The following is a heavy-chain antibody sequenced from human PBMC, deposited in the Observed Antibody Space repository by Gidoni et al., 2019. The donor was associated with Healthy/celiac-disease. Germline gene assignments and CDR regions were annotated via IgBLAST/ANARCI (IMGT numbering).Heavy chain of an antibody. J-gene: IGHJ4*02. D-gene: IGHD1-7*01. V-gene: IGHV3-30-3*01. CDR3: ARGKLELVDY. CDR1: GFTFSSYA. Sequence: QVQLVESGGGVVQSGRSLRLSCPAPGFTFSSYARLWVRPAPGKGLEWVAIISYDGSNEYYADSVKGRFTISRDNSKNTLYLQMNSLRAEDTAVYYCARGKLELVDYWGQGTLVTVSS. CDR2: ISYDGSNE.